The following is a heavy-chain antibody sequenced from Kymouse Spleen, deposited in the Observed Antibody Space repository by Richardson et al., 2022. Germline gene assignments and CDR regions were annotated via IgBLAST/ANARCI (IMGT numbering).Heavy chain of an antibody. Sequence: EVQLVESGGGLVQPGRSLRLSCAASGFTFDDYAMHWVRQAPGKGLEWVSGISWNSGSIGYADSVKGRFTISRDNAKNSLYLQMNSLRAEDTALYYCAKDRDGSGSHIEDYWGQGTLVTVSS. CDR2: ISWNSGSI. D-gene: IGHD3-10*01. V-gene: IGHV3-9*01. CDR1: GFTFDDYA. CDR3: AKDRDGSGSHIEDY. J-gene: IGHJ4*02.